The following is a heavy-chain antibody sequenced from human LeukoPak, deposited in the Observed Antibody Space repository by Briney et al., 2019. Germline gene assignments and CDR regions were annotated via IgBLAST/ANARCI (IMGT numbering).Heavy chain of an antibody. J-gene: IGHJ4*02. CDR3: ARHDGTFGGATCDY. D-gene: IGHD3-16*01. CDR1: GGSISSSNW. CDR2: IYHSGST. V-gene: IGHV4-4*02. Sequence: SETLSLTCAVSGGSISSSNWWSWVRQPPGKGLEWIGEIYHSGSTNYNPSLKSRVTISVDKSKNQFSLKLNSVTAADTAVYYCARHDGTFGGATCDYWGQGTLVTVSS.